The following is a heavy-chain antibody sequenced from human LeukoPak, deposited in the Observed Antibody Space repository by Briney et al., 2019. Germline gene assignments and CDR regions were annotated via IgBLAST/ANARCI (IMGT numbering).Heavy chain of an antibody. D-gene: IGHD5-24*01. V-gene: IGHV3-15*07. J-gene: IGHJ4*02. CDR1: GFNVNNAW. CDR3: AKDVLWRDEMATINGIFY. CDR2: IRSKIDGGAT. Sequence: GGSLRLSCAASGFNVNNAWMSWVRQAPGKGLEWVGRIRSKIDGGATDYAAPVKGRFTISRDDSKNTLYLQINSLRAEDTAVYYCAKDVLWRDEMATINGIFYWGQGTLVTVSS.